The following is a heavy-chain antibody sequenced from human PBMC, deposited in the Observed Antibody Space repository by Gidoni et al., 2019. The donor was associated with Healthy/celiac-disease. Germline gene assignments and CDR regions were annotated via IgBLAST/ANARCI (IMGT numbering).Heavy chain of an antibody. J-gene: IGHJ5*02. V-gene: IGHV4-31*03. CDR1: GGSLSSGGYY. D-gene: IGHD6-13*01. Sequence: QVQLQESGPGLVKPSQTLSLTCTVSGGSLSSGGYYCSCNRQHPGKGLEWIGYIYSSGSTYYNPSIKSRVPISLDTSKNQFSLKLSSVTAAETDVYYCARGGVAAAGDRERWFDPWGQGTLVTVSS. CDR2: IYSSGST. CDR3: ARGGVAAAGDRERWFDP.